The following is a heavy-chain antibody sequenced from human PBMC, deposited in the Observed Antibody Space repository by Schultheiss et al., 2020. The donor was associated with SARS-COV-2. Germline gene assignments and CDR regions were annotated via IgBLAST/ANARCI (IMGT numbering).Heavy chain of an antibody. CDR3: ARDERWLQFVYFQH. Sequence: ASVKVSCKASGYTFTSYYMHWVRQAPGQGLEWMGWINPNSGGTNYAQKFQGRVTMTRDTAISTAYMELGRLRSDDTAVYYCARDERWLQFVYFQHWGQGTLVTVSS. CDR2: INPNSGGT. J-gene: IGHJ1*01. CDR1: GYTFTSYY. V-gene: IGHV1-2*02. D-gene: IGHD5-24*01.